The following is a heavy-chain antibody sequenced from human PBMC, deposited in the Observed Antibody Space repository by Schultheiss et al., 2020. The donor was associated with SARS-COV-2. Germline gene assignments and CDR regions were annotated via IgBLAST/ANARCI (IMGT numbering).Heavy chain of an antibody. CDR1: GFTFSSYS. V-gene: IGHV3-7*03. CDR3: AKDQGAFDP. Sequence: GESLKISCAASGFTFSSYSMNWVRQAPGKGLEWVANIKQDGSEKYYVDSVKGRFTISRDNAKNSLYLQMNSLRAEDTAVYYCAKDQGAFDPWGQGTLVTVSS. J-gene: IGHJ5*02. CDR2: IKQDGSEK.